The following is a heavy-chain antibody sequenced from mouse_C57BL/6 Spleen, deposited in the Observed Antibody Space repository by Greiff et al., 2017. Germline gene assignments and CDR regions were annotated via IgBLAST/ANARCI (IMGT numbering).Heavy chain of an antibody. CDR1: GYTFTSYW. V-gene: IGHV1-69*01. CDR2: IDPSDSYT. Sequence: VQLQQPGAELVMPGASVKLSCKASGYTFTSYWMHWVKQRPGQGLEWIGEIDPSDSYTNYNQKFKGKSTLTVDKSSSTAYMQLSSLTSEDSAVYYCARSNWDGDWYFDVWGTGTTVTVSS. D-gene: IGHD4-1*01. CDR3: ARSNWDGDWYFDV. J-gene: IGHJ1*03.